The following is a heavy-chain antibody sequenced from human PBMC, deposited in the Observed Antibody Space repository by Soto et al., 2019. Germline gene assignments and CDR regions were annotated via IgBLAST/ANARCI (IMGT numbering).Heavy chain of an antibody. CDR3: VRPGIDYQHGLVDV. V-gene: IGHV4-59*08. D-gene: IGHD1-26*01. J-gene: IGHJ6*02. CDR1: SGPTRSHN. Sequence: QVQVQQSGPRLVKPSETLSLTCTVSSGPTRSHNWGWIRQSPGRGLEWIGYVYYTGGTSYNPSLISRVTISAVTSTNPISLPLSSVTAADTATDYCVRPGIDYQHGLVDVCVQGISVSVSS. CDR2: VYYTGGT.